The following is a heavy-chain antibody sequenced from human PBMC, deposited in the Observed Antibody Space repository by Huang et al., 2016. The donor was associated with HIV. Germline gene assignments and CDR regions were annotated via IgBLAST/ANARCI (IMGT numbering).Heavy chain of an antibody. CDR1: GFPFNTHA. CDR2: ISNDGSNN. J-gene: IGHJ3*02. Sequence: QVQLVESGGGVVQPGRSLRLSCAASGFPFNTHAMHWVRQAPGKGLDWVAGISNDGSNNYYADSVKGRFTISRDSSKSTLFLHMTSLRTEDTAVYYCARAKDTWDAYDIWGQGTMVIVSS. CDR3: ARAKDTWDAYDI. D-gene: IGHD5-18*01. V-gene: IGHV3-30-3*01.